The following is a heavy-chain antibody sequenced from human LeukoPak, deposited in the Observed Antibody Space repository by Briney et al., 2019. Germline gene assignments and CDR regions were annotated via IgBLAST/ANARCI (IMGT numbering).Heavy chain of an antibody. CDR2: IIPIFGTA. CDR3: ARGGIAVAAHFDY. J-gene: IGHJ4*02. V-gene: IGHV1-69*05. Sequence: SVKVSCKASGGTFSSYAISWVRQAPGQGLEWMGGIIPIFGTANYAQKFQGRVTITTDESTSTAYMELSSLRSEDTAVYYCARGGIAVAAHFDYWGQGTLVTVSS. CDR1: GGTFSSYA. D-gene: IGHD6-19*01.